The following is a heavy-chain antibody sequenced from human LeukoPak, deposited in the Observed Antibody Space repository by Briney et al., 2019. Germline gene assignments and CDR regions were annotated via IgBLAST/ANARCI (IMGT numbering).Heavy chain of an antibody. D-gene: IGHD6-6*01. CDR3: AKYSSIAARGYFDY. CDR2: ISGSGDTT. V-gene: IGHV3-23*01. CDR1: GFTFSSYA. Sequence: GGSLRLSCAASGFTFSSYAMSWVRQAPGKGLEWVSAISGSGDTTYYADSVKGRFTISRDNSKNTLYLQVNSLRADDTAVYNCAKYSSIAARGYFDYWGQGTLVTVST. J-gene: IGHJ4*02.